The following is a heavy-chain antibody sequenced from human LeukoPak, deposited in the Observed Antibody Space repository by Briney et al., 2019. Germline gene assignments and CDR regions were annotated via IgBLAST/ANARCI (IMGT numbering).Heavy chain of an antibody. D-gene: IGHD3-10*01. CDR1: GGSISSGSYY. CDR3: ARHAPYYGSGSHFDY. J-gene: IGHJ4*02. V-gene: IGHV4-61*01. Sequence: SQTLSLTCTVSGGSISSGSYYWSWIRQPPGKGLEWIGYIYYSGSTNYNPSLKSRVTISVDTSKNQFSLKLSSVTAADTAVYYCARHAPYYGSGSHFDYWGQGTLVTVSS. CDR2: IYYSGST.